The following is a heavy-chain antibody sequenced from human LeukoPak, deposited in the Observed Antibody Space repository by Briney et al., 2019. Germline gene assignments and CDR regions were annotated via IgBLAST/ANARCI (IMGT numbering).Heavy chain of an antibody. V-gene: IGHV4-59*02. D-gene: IGHD6-19*01. Sequence: SETLSLTCTVSGGSVTTYYWSWIRQPPGKGLEWIGYIYYSGSTNYNPSLKSRVTISVGTSKNQFSLKLSSVTAADTAVYYCARVRTGWYYFDYWGQGTLVTVSS. J-gene: IGHJ4*02. CDR1: GGSVTTYY. CDR2: IYYSGST. CDR3: ARVRTGWYYFDY.